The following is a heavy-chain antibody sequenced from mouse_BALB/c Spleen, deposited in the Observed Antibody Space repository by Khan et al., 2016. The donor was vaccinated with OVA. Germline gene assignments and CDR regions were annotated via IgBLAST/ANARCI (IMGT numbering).Heavy chain of an antibody. CDR1: GYTFTNYW. CDR3: ARWGRITLYGMDY. V-gene: IGHV1-52*01. Sequence: QVQLQQPGAELVRPGASVKLSCKASGYTFTNYWMNWVKQRPEQGLEWIGRIDPYDGETHYNQTFTDKAILTVDKSSRTASMQLSSLTSEDSAVYYCARWGRITLYGMDYWGQGTSGTVSS. D-gene: IGHD1-1*01. J-gene: IGHJ4*01. CDR2: IDPYDGET.